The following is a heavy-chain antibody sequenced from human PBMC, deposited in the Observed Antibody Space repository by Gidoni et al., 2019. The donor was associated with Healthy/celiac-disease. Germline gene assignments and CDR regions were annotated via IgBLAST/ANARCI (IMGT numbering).Heavy chain of an antibody. Sequence: EVQLVESGGGLVKPGGSLRLSCAASGFIFSNAWMSWVRQAPGKGLEWVGRIKSKTDGGTTDYAAPVKGRFTISRDDSKNTLYLQMNSLKTEDTAVYYCTTVLGYCSSTSCYDYWGQGTLVTVSS. J-gene: IGHJ4*02. CDR2: IKSKTDGGTT. CDR1: GFIFSNAW. CDR3: TTVLGYCSSTSCYDY. D-gene: IGHD2-2*01. V-gene: IGHV3-15*01.